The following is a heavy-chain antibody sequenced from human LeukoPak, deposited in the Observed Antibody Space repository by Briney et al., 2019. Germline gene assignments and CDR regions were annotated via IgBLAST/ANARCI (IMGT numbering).Heavy chain of an antibody. CDR3: AREWGLESSGYYYAY. CDR2: MNPNSGNT. V-gene: IGHV1-8*01. Sequence: ASVKVSCTASGYTFTSYDINWVRQATGQGLEWMGWMNPNSGNTGYAQKFQGRVTMTRNTSISTAYMELSSLRSEDTAVYYCAREWGLESSGYYYAYWGQGTLVTVSS. CDR1: GYTFTSYD. J-gene: IGHJ4*02. D-gene: IGHD3-22*01.